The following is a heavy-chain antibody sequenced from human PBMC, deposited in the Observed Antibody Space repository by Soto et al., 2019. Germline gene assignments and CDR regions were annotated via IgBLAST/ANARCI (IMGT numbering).Heavy chain of an antibody. V-gene: IGHV5-51*01. CDR3: ASTMVTTHFDY. Sequence: PGESLKISCKASGYRISNYWIGWVRQMPGRGLEWMGIIYPGDSDTRYSPSFQGQVTISADKSISTAYLHWSSLKASDSAMYYCASTMVTTHFDYWGLGTLVTVSS. J-gene: IGHJ4*02. CDR2: IYPGDSDT. D-gene: IGHD4-17*01. CDR1: GYRISNYW.